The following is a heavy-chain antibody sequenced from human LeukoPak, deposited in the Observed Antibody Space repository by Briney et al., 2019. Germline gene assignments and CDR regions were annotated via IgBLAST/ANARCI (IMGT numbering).Heavy chain of an antibody. CDR1: GGSISSSDYY. Sequence: SETLFLTCVVSGGSISSSDYYWAWIRQPPGKGLEWIGSIYYSGSTLYNSSLKSRVTISVDASTNQFSLKLNSVTAADTAVYYCARDASSSPEPYYYYGMDVWGQGTTVTVSS. J-gene: IGHJ6*02. CDR2: IYYSGST. V-gene: IGHV4-39*02. D-gene: IGHD1-14*01. CDR3: ARDASSSPEPYYYYGMDV.